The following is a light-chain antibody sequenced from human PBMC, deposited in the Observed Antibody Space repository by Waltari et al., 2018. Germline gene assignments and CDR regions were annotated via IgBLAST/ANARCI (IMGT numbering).Light chain of an antibody. Sequence: QSVLTQPPSASGTPGQRVTMSCSGGSSNIGTNTVNWYQQLPGTAPKLLIYSNNQRPAGVPARFSGPKSGTSASLAIIGLQSEDEAIYYCAAWDDSLIGPVFGGGTRLTVL. J-gene: IGLJ3*02. V-gene: IGLV1-44*01. CDR1: SSNIGTNT. CDR3: AAWDDSLIGPV. CDR2: SNN.